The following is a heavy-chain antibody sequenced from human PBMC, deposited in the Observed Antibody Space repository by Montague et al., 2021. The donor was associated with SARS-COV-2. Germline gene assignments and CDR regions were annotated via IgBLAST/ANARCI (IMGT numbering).Heavy chain of an antibody. V-gene: IGHV4-59*01. J-gene: IGHJ6*02. CDR1: GGSISSYY. D-gene: IGHD2-2*01. CDR3: ANFRRTQLLFGTPYSGMDV. CDR2: ITYSGSS. Sequence: SETLSLTCTVSGGSISSYYWSWIRQPPGRGLEWIGYITYSGSSNYNPSLKSRVTISVDTSKNHITLRLSSVTAADTASYYCANFRRTQLLFGTPYSGMDVWGQGTTVTVSS.